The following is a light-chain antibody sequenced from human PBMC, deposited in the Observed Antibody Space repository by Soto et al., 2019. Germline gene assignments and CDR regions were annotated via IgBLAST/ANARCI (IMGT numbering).Light chain of an antibody. V-gene: IGLV3-1*01. J-gene: IGLJ2*01. CDR1: KLGDQY. CDR2: QDS. CDR3: QAWDSSHVV. Sequence: SYELTQPPSVSVSPGQTASITCSGDKLGDQYACWYQQKPAQSPVLVIYQDSKRASGIPERFSGSNSGNTATLTISGTQAMDEADYYCQAWDSSHVVFGGGTKVTVL.